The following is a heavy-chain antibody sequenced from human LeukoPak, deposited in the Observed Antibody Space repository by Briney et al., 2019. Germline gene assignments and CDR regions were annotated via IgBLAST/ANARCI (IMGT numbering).Heavy chain of an antibody. CDR2: FDPEHGQT. CDR3: ARRGIAVAGCFDH. Sequence: ASVKVSCKVSGYPLTKVSIHWVRQDPGKGHEWMGGFDPEHGQTIYAQNFQSRVTMTEDTFTDRAYMESSSLRSDDTAVYYCARRGIAVAGCFDHWGQGTLVTVSS. J-gene: IGHJ4*02. D-gene: IGHD6-19*01. V-gene: IGHV1-24*01. CDR1: GYPLTKVS.